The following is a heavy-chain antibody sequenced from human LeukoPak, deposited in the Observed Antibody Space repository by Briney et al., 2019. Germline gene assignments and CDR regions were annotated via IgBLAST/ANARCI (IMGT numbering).Heavy chain of an antibody. D-gene: IGHD2-2*01. J-gene: IGHJ4*02. V-gene: IGHV4-59*05. CDR3: ARRRYCSSTSCYAVNYYFDY. CDR1: GGSISSYY. CDR2: IYYSGST. Sequence: SETLSLTCTVSGGSISSYYWSWIRQPPGKGLEWIGSIYYSGSTYYNPSLRSRVTISVDTSKNQFSLKLSSVTAADTAVYYCARRRYCSSTSCYAVNYYFDYWGQGTLVTVSS.